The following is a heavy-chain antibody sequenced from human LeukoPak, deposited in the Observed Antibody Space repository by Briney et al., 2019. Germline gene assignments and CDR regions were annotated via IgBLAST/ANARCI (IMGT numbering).Heavy chain of an antibody. D-gene: IGHD6-13*01. CDR3: ATNTSSWSFDY. CDR1: GFTFSNYA. V-gene: IGHV3-23*01. J-gene: IGHJ4*02. Sequence: GGSLRLSCAASGFTFSNYAMSWVRQAPGKGLEWVSTINGSGAGTYYADSVKGRFTISRDNSKNTLSLQMHSVRAEDTAVYYCATNTSSWSFDYWGQGTLVTVSS. CDR2: INGSGAGT.